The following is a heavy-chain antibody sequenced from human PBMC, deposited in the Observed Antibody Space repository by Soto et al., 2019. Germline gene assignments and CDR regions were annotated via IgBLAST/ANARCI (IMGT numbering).Heavy chain of an antibody. V-gene: IGHV3-33*01. CDR3: ARDLNWGSYRYVYYGMDV. Sequence: GGSLRLSCAASGFTFSSYGMHWVRQAPGKGLEWVAVIWYDGSNKYYADSVKGRFTISRDNSKNTLYLQMNSLRAEDTAAYYCARDLNWGSYRYVYYGMDVWGQGTTVTVSS. D-gene: IGHD3-16*02. CDR1: GFTFSSYG. J-gene: IGHJ6*02. CDR2: IWYDGSNK.